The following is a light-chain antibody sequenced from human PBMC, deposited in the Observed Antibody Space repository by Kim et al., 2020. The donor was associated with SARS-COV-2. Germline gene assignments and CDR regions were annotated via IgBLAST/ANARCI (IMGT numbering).Light chain of an antibody. CDR3: QQYGSSPLT. J-gene: IGKJ4*01. Sequence: DIQMTQSPSSLSASVGDRVTITCQASQDISNYLNWYQQKPGKAPKVLIYDASKLETGVPSRFSGSGSGTDFTLTISRLEPEDFAVYYCQQYGSSPLTFGGGTKVDIK. V-gene: IGKV1-33*01. CDR2: DAS. CDR1: QDISNY.